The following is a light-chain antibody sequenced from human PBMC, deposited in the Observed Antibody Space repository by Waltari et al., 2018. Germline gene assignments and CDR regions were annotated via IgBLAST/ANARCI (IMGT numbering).Light chain of an antibody. V-gene: IGKV1-5*01. CDR2: DAS. CDR3: KQYSGYSGP. Sequence: DIQMTQFPSTLSASVGDRVTITGRASQGISRWLAWYQQKPGKAPKVLIYDASTLEGGVPARFSGSGSETEFTLAISSRPHDDFATYYCKQYSGYSGPFGGGPRWRSN. J-gene: IGKJ4*01. CDR1: QGISRW.